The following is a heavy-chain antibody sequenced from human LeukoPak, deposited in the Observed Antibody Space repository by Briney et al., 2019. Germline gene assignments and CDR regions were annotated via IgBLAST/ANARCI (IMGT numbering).Heavy chain of an antibody. J-gene: IGHJ4*02. D-gene: IGHD6-13*01. Sequence: ASVKVSCKASGYTFNTYGITWVRQAPGQGLEWMGGIIPIFGTANYAQKFQGRVTITTDESTSTAYMELSSLRSEDTAVYYCATGYSSSWYYFDYWGQGTLVTVSS. CDR2: IIPIFGTA. V-gene: IGHV1-69*05. CDR3: ATGYSSSWYYFDY. CDR1: GYTFNTYG.